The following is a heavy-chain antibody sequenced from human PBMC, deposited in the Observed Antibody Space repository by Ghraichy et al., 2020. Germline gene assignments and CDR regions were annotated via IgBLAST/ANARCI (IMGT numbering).Heavy chain of an antibody. CDR3: ARQGGIAAAGYGMDV. J-gene: IGHJ6*02. V-gene: IGHV5-51*01. Sequence: GESLNISCKGSGYSFTSYWIGWVRQMPGKGLEWMGIIYPGDSDTRYSPSFQGQVTISADKSISTAYLQWSSLKASDTAMYYCARQGGIAAAGYGMDVWGQGTTVTVSS. D-gene: IGHD6-13*01. CDR2: IYPGDSDT. CDR1: GYSFTSYW.